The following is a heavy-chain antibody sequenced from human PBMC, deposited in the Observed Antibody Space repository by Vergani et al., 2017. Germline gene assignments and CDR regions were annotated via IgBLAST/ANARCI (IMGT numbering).Heavy chain of an antibody. CDR3: AKDISSLALSSDSNYCFDY. V-gene: IGHV3-74*01. CDR1: GFTFSSYW. D-gene: IGHD4-11*01. J-gene: IGHJ4*02. CDR2: INSDGSST. Sequence: EVQLVESGGGLVQPGGSLRLSCAASGFTFSSYWMHWVRQAPGKGLVWVSRINSDGSSTSYADSVKGRFTISRDNAKNTLYLQMNSLRAEDTALYYCAKDISSLALSSDSNYCFDYWGQGTLVTVSS.